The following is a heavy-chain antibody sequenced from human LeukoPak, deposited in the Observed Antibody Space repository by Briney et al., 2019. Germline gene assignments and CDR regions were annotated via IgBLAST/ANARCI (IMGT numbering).Heavy chain of an antibody. CDR2: INHSGST. J-gene: IGHJ4*02. Sequence: PSETLSLTCAVYGGSFSGYYWSWIRQPPGKGLEWIGEINHSGSTNYNPSLKSRVTISVDTSKNQFSLKLSSVTAAATAVYYCARGRSLLNWGQGTLVTVSS. CDR1: GGSFSGYY. CDR3: ARGRSLLN. V-gene: IGHV4-34*01.